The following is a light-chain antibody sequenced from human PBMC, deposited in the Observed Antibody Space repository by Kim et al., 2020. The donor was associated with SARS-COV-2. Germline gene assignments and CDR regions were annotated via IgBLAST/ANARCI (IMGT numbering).Light chain of an antibody. V-gene: IGLV3-25*03. CDR1: ALSRQY. J-gene: IGLJ7*01. CDR3: QSADISDSYAV. Sequence: SYELTQPPSVSVSPGQTARITCSGDALSRQYTYWYQQKSGQAPVLVIYQDTERPSGIPARFSGSSSGTTVTLIISGVQAEDEADYYCQSADISDSYAVFG. CDR2: QDT.